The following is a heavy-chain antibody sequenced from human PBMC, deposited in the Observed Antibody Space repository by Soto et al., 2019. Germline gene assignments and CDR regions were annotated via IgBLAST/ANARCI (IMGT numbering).Heavy chain of an antibody. CDR2: INPKSRGT. Sequence: SVKVSCKASGYTFTDYFIHWVRQAPGQGFEWMGWINPKSRGTTYAQKFQGRVTMTRDTSNSTAYMELRGLRSDDTAIYYCARVTLKAGNWFDPWGQGTLVTVSS. V-gene: IGHV1-2*02. CDR3: ARVTLKAGNWFDP. J-gene: IGHJ5*02. CDR1: GYTFTDYF.